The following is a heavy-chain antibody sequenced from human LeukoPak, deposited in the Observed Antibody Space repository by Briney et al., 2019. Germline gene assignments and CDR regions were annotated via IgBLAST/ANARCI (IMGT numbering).Heavy chain of an antibody. V-gene: IGHV3-48*04. CDR3: ARETRGHYYDSSGPDH. J-gene: IGHJ5*02. Sequence: GGSLRLSCAASGFTFSTYSMNWVRQAPAKGLEWVSYISSSDSSTHYADSVKGRFTISRDNAKNSLYLQMNSLRVEDMGVYYCARETRGHYYDSSGPDHWGQGTLVTVSS. CDR2: ISSSDSST. CDR1: GFTFSTYS. D-gene: IGHD3-22*01.